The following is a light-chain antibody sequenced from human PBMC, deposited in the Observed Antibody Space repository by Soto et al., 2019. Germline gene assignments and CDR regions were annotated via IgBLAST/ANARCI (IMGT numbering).Light chain of an antibody. Sequence: EIVLTQSPGTLSLTPGERATLSCRAGQSVSSSYLAWYQQKPGQAPRLLIYAASIRATGIPDRFSGSGSGTDFTLTISRLEPEDFAVYYCQHYGSSPPFTFGQGTRLEIK. CDR2: AAS. CDR3: QHYGSSPPFT. CDR1: QSVSSSY. V-gene: IGKV3-20*01. J-gene: IGKJ5*01.